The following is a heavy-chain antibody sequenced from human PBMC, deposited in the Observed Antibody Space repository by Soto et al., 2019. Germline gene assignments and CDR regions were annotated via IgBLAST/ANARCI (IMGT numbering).Heavy chain of an antibody. CDR2: INHSGST. CDR3: ARSPDREAAEYFQH. Sequence: QVQLQQWGAGLLKPSETLSLTCAVYGGSFSGYYWSWIRQPPGKGLEWIGEINHSGSTNFNPSLKSRVTISVDTSKNQFSLKLSSVTVADTAVYYCARSPDREAAEYFQHWGQGTLVTVSS. CDR1: GGSFSGYY. V-gene: IGHV4-34*01. J-gene: IGHJ1*01.